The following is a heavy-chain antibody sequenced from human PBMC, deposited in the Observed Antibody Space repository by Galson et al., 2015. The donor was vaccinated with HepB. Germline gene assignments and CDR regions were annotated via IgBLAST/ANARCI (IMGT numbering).Heavy chain of an antibody. CDR2: IFTTGTT. D-gene: IGHD1/OR15-1a*01. J-gene: IGHJ4*02. Sequence: SLTCTVSGGSISGSYWSWIRQSAGKGLEWIGSIFTTGTTNYNPSLKSRVTMAVETSKNQFSLKVISVTAADTAIYYCARNNYFDSWGQGTLVTVSS. V-gene: IGHV4-4*07. CDR1: GGSISGSY. CDR3: ARNNYFDS.